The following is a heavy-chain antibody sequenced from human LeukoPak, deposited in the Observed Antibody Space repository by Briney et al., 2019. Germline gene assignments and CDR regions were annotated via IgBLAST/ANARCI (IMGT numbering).Heavy chain of an antibody. J-gene: IGHJ5*02. D-gene: IGHD4-17*01. CDR2: INHSGST. V-gene: IGHV4-34*01. CDR3: ARRVPDYGDTNWFDP. CDR1: GGSFSTYY. Sequence: SETLSLTCAVYGGSFSTYYWSWIRQPPGKGLEWIGEINHSGSTNYNPSLKSRVTISVDTSKNQFSLKLSSVTAADTAVYYCARRVPDYGDTNWFDPWGQGTLVTVSS.